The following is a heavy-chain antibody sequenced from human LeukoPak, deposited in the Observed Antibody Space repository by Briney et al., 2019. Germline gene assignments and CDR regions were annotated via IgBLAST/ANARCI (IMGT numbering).Heavy chain of an antibody. CDR1: GYTFTGYY. V-gene: IGHV1-2*02. Sequence: ASVKVSCKASGYTFTGYYMHWVRQAPGQGLEWMGWVNPNSGGTNYAQKFQGRVTMTRDTSISTAYMELSRLRSDDTAVYYCARDRYYDSSGYYSNWFDPWGQGTLVTVSS. CDR2: VNPNSGGT. D-gene: IGHD3-22*01. J-gene: IGHJ5*02. CDR3: ARDRYYDSSGYYSNWFDP.